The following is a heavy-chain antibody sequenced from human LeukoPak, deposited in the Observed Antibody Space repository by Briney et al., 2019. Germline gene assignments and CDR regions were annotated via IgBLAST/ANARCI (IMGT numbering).Heavy chain of an antibody. CDR1: GGSISSSSYY. Sequence: PSETLSLTCTVSGGSISSSSYYWGWIRQPPGKGLEWIGSIYYSGSTYYNPSLKSRVTISIDTSENQFSLKLNSVTAADTAVYYCARSGYGIFYWGQGTLVTVSS. V-gene: IGHV4-39*01. D-gene: IGHD5-12*01. CDR2: IYYSGST. J-gene: IGHJ4*02. CDR3: ARSGYGIFY.